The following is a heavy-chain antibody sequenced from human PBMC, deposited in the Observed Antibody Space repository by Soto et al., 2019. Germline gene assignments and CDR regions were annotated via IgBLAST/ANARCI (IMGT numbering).Heavy chain of an antibody. V-gene: IGHV4-61*08. J-gene: IGHJ4*02. CDR2: IYYSGST. CDR1: GGSISSGDYY. CDR3: ARGHQNRYYFDY. Sequence: SETLSLTCTVSGGSISSGDYYWSWIRQPPGKGLEWIGYIYYSGSTNYNPSLKSRVTISVDTSKNQFSLKLSSVTAADTAVYYCARGHQNRYYFDYWGQGTLVTVSS. D-gene: IGHD2-21*02.